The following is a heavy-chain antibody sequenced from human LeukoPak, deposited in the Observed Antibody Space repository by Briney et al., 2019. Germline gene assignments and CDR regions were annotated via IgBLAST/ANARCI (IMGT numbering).Heavy chain of an antibody. CDR3: ARGVWNGSDWVPNWFDP. CDR1: GGSISSYY. Sequence: SETLSLTCPVSGGSISSYYWSWIRQPPGKGLEWIGYIYYSGSTNYNPSLKSRVTISVDTSKNQFSLKLSSVTAADTGVYYCARGVWNGSDWVPNWFDPWGQGTLVTVSS. J-gene: IGHJ5*02. D-gene: IGHD2-21*01. V-gene: IGHV4-59*01. CDR2: IYYSGST.